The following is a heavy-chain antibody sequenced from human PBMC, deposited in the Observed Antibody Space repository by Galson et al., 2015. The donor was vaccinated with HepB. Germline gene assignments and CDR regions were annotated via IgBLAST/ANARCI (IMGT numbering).Heavy chain of an antibody. D-gene: IGHD3-16*01. J-gene: IGHJ4*02. Sequence: SLRLSCAASGFTFSSYCMSGVRQAPGKGLEWVASIKQAGSEKYYVDSVKSRFTISRDNAKNSLYLQMNSLRVEDTALYYCARDRAVITLGAFDYWGQGTLVTVSS. V-gene: IGHV3-7*01. CDR1: GFTFSSYC. CDR3: ARDRAVITLGAFDY. CDR2: IKQAGSEK.